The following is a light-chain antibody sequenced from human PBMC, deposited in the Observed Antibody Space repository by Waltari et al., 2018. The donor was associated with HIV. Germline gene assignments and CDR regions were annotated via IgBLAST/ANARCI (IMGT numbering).Light chain of an antibody. V-gene: IGKV1-5*03. CDR2: KAS. Sequence: DIQLTQSPSTLSVSVGDRVTITCRANQTINSWLAWYQQKPGKAPNLLIYKASTLQSGVSSRFSGTGSDTEFTLTISSLQPDDFATYYCQQYNSDVYTFGRGTKLEIK. CDR1: QTINSW. J-gene: IGKJ2*01. CDR3: QQYNSDVYT.